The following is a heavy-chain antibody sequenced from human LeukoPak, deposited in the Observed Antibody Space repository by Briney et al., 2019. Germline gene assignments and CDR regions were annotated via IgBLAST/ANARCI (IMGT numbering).Heavy chain of an antibody. D-gene: IGHD3-10*01. Sequence: SETLSLTCAVYGGSFSGYYWSWIRQPPGKGPEWIGEINHSGSTNYNPSLKSRVTISVDTSKNQFSLKLSSVTAADTAVYYCARDSYGSGSYYIGGMDVWGQGTTVTVSS. CDR1: GGSFSGYY. CDR2: INHSGST. CDR3: ARDSYGSGSYYIGGMDV. J-gene: IGHJ6*02. V-gene: IGHV4-34*01.